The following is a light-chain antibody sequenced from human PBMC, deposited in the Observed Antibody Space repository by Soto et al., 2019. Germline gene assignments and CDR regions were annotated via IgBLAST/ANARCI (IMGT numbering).Light chain of an antibody. CDR2: AAS. J-gene: IGKJ5*01. Sequence: DIQLTQSPSFLSASVGDRVTITCRASQGISSYLAWYQQKPGKAPKLLIYAASTVQSGVPSRFSGSGSGTEFTLSISSLQPEDFATYYCQHLASYSTCGQGTRLEIK. CDR3: QHLASYST. CDR1: QGISSY. V-gene: IGKV1-9*01.